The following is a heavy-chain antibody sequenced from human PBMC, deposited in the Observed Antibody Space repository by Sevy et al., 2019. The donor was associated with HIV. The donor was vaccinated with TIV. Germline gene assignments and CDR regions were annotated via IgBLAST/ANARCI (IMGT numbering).Heavy chain of an antibody. CDR2: IWYDGSNK. CDR3: ARDKLLPVMITMVRGALSYYFDY. V-gene: IGHV3-33*01. D-gene: IGHD3-10*01. Sequence: GGSLRLSCAASGFTFSDYGMHWVRQAPGKGLEWGAVIWYDGSNKYYAESVKGRFTISRDNSKNTLYVQMNSLRAEDTAVYYCARDKLLPVMITMVRGALSYYFDYWGQGTLVTVSS. J-gene: IGHJ4*02. CDR1: GFTFSDYG.